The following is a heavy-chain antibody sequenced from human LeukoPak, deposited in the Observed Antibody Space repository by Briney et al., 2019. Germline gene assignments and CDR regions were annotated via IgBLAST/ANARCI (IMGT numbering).Heavy chain of an antibody. V-gene: IGHV3-23*01. CDR2: ISGSGGST. D-gene: IGHD3-9*01. CDR3: AKDSTYYDILTGYSPFDY. J-gene: IGHJ4*02. CDR1: GFTFSSYA. Sequence: GGSPRLSCAASGFTFSSYAMSWVRQAPGKGLEWVSAISGSGGSTYYADSVKGRFTISRDNSKNTLYLQMYSLRAEDTAVYYCAKDSTYYDILTGYSPFDYWGQGTLVTVSS.